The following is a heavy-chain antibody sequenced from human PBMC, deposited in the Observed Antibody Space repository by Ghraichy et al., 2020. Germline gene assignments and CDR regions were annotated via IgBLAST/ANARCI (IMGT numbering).Heavy chain of an antibody. CDR2: IIPIFGTA. Sequence: VKVSCKASGGTFSSYAISWVRQAPGQGLEWMGGIIPIFGTANYAQKFQGRVTITADESTSTAYMELSSLRSEDTAVYYCARGEPLLLWFGELSSWGQGTTVTVSS. CDR3: ARGEPLLLWFGELSS. V-gene: IGHV1-69*01. CDR1: GGTFSSYA. D-gene: IGHD3-10*01. J-gene: IGHJ6*02.